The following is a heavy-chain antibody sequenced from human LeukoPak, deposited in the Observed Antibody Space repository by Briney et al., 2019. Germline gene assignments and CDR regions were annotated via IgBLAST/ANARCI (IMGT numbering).Heavy chain of an antibody. CDR3: ARETEAFDY. D-gene: IGHD1-1*01. V-gene: IGHV3-30*04. CDR2: ISYDAGDK. J-gene: IGHJ4*02. CDR1: GFTFSSYA. Sequence: GSLRLSCAASGFTFSSYAMHWVRQAPSKGLEWVAIISYDAGDKYYADSVKGRFTISRDNSKNTLYLQMNSLRAEDTAVYHCARETEAFDYWGQGTLVTVSS.